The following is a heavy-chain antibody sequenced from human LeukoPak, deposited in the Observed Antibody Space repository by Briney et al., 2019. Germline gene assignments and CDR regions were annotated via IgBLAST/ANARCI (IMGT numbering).Heavy chain of an antibody. CDR1: GFTFSTYA. Sequence: GGSLSLSCAASGFTFSTYAMTWVRQAPGKGLEWVSSISVSGVDTYYADSVKGRFTISRDNSKNTLYLQINNLRAEDTAVYYCAGGHNSDWFPNDYWGQGTLVTVSS. V-gene: IGHV3-23*01. CDR3: AGGHNSDWFPNDY. CDR2: ISVSGVDT. D-gene: IGHD6-19*01. J-gene: IGHJ4*02.